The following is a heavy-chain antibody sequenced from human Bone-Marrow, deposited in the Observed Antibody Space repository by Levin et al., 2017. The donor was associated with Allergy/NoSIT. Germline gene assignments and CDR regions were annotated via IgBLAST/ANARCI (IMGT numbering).Heavy chain of an antibody. D-gene: IGHD3-22*01. CDR2: IYYSGST. Sequence: SQTLSLTCTVSGGSISSSSYYWGWIRQPPGKGLEWIGSIYYSGSTYYNPSLKSRSTISVDTSKNQFSLKLSSVTAADTAVYYCARQRYDSSGYYYRLYYFDYWGQGTLVTVSS. V-gene: IGHV4-39*01. J-gene: IGHJ4*02. CDR3: ARQRYDSSGYYYRLYYFDY. CDR1: GGSISSSSYY.